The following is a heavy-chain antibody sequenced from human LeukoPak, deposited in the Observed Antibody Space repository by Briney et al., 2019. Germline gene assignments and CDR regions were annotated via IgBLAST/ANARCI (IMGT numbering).Heavy chain of an antibody. V-gene: IGHV4-59*01. Sequence: SETLSLTCTVSGGSISSYYWSWIRQPPGKGLEWVGYIYYSGSTNYTRSLKSRVTISVDTSKNQFSLKLSSVTAADTAVYYCASGPRIVGASRFDYWGQGTLVTVSS. CDR3: ASGPRIVGASRFDY. CDR1: GGSISSYY. J-gene: IGHJ4*02. D-gene: IGHD1-26*01. CDR2: IYYSGST.